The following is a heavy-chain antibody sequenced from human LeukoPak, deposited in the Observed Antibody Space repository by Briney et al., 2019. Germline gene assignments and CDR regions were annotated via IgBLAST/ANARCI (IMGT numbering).Heavy chain of an antibody. V-gene: IGHV3-30*02. CDR3: AKDREFPQAAAGTLDY. Sequence: AGGSLRLSCAASGFTFSSYGMHWVRQAPGKGLEWVAFIRYDGSNKYYADSVKGRFTISRDNSKNTLYLQMNSLRAEDTAVYYCAKDREFPQAAAGTLDYWGQGTLVTVSS. J-gene: IGHJ4*02. CDR2: IRYDGSNK. CDR1: GFTFSSYG. D-gene: IGHD6-13*01.